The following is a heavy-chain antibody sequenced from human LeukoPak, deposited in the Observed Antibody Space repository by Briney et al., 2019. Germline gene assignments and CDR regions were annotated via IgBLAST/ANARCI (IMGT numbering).Heavy chain of an antibody. V-gene: IGHV3-23*01. J-gene: IGHJ4*02. D-gene: IGHD2-15*01. Sequence: GGSLRLSCAASGFTFSTYAMGWVRQAPGKGLEWVSDISGSGGSTHYADSVMGRFTISRDNSENTLYLQMNSLRAEDTAVYYCARAIGSGLDDYWGQGTLVTVSS. CDR3: ARAIGSGLDDY. CDR1: GFTFSTYA. CDR2: ISGSGGST.